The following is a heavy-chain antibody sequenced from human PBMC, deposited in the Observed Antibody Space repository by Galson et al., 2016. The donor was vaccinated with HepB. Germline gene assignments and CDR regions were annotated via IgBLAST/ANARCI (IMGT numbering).Heavy chain of an antibody. D-gene: IGHD6-25*01. J-gene: IGHJ1*01. CDR3: ARDVRAAGKIFQD. CDR2: IFHVGST. Sequence: ETLSLTCIVSGVSISNSNWWTWVRQPPGKGLEWIGEIFHVGSTHYSPSPKSRVTISVDKSKNQFSLKLNSVTAADTAMYYCARDVRAAGKIFQDWGQGTLVIVSS. V-gene: IGHV4-4*02. CDR1: GVSISNSNW.